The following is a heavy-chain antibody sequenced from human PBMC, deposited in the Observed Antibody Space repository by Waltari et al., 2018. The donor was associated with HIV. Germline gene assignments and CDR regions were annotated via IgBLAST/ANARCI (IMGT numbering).Heavy chain of an antibody. CDR1: GGSISSRNW. CDR2: IYHSGST. V-gene: IGHV4-4*02. CDR3: ARDLHNIAAAGNDAFDI. Sequence: QVQLPESGPGLVKPSGTLSLTCAVSGGSISSRNWWSWVRQPPGKGLEWIGEIYHSGSTNYNPSRKSRVTISVDKSKNQFSLKLSSVTAADTAVYYCARDLHNIAAAGNDAFDIWGQGTMVTVSS. D-gene: IGHD6-13*01. J-gene: IGHJ3*02.